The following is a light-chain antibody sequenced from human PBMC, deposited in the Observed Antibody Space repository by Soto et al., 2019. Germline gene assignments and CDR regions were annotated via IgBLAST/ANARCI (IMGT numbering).Light chain of an antibody. Sequence: EIVFTQSPATLSLSPGERATLSCRASQSIGSYLAWYQQKPGQAPRLLIYDASNRATGIPARFSGSGSGTDFTLTISSLEPEDFAVYYCQQRNNWPPWTFGQGTKVETK. CDR1: QSIGSY. CDR2: DAS. CDR3: QQRNNWPPWT. J-gene: IGKJ1*01. V-gene: IGKV3-11*01.